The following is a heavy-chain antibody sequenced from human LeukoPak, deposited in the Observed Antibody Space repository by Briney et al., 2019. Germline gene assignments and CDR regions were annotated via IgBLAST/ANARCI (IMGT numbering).Heavy chain of an antibody. Sequence: GGSLRLSCAASGFTFSSYSMNWVRQAPGKGLEWVSSISSSSSNIYYADSVKGRFNISRDNAKNSLYLQMNSLRAEDTAVYYCARGYLYYFDYWGQGTLVTVSS. D-gene: IGHD1-1*01. V-gene: IGHV3-21*01. CDR3: ARGYLYYFDY. CDR1: GFTFSSYS. CDR2: ISSSSSNI. J-gene: IGHJ4*02.